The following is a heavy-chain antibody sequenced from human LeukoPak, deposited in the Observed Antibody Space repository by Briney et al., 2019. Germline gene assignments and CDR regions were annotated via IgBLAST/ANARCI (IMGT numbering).Heavy chain of an antibody. Sequence: GGSLRLSCAASEFTFSSYAMHWVRQAPGKGLEWVAVISYDGSNKYYADSVKGRFTISRDNSKNTLYLQMNSLRAEDTAVYYCARDSDILTGYYFVYWGQGTLVTVSS. D-gene: IGHD3-9*01. CDR2: ISYDGSNK. V-gene: IGHV3-30*04. CDR1: EFTFSSYA. J-gene: IGHJ4*02. CDR3: ARDSDILTGYYFVY.